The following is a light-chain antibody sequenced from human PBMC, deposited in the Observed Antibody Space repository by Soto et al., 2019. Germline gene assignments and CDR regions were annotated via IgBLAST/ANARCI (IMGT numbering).Light chain of an antibody. V-gene: IGLV2-11*01. CDR2: DVT. Sequence: QSALTQPRSVSGSPGQSVTISCTGTSSDVGAYNYVSWYQQHPGKAPKMMIYDVTKRPSGVPDRFSGSKSGYTASLTISGLRAEHEADHYCCSYAGRYTLILGGGTKVTVL. CDR1: SSDVGAYNY. CDR3: CSYAGRYTLI. J-gene: IGLJ2*01.